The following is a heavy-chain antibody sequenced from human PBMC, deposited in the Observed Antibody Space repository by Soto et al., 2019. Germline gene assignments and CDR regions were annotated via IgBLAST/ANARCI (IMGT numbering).Heavy chain of an antibody. Sequence: QVQLVQSGAEVKKPGPSVKVSYVASGYTFTDHYIHWVRQAPGQGLEWMGWLNPHSGDTIYAQKFQGRVTLTRDTSISTAYMELSRLRSDDTAVYYCARGRTVNFYGMDVWGQGTTVTVSS. V-gene: IGHV1-2*02. D-gene: IGHD4-17*01. J-gene: IGHJ6*02. CDR2: LNPHSGDT. CDR1: GYTFTDHY. CDR3: ARGRTVNFYGMDV.